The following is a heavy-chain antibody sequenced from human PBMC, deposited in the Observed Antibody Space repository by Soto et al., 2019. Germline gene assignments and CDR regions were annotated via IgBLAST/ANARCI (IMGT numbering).Heavy chain of an antibody. D-gene: IGHD3-22*01. J-gene: IGHJ4*02. V-gene: IGHV1-18*01. CDR2: ISAYIGNT. CDR3: ARAEGYYESSATDY. Sequence: QVQLVQSGAEVKKPGASVKVSCKASGYTVTNYGFSWVRQAPGQGLEWMVWISAYIGNTNYVQKFQGRVTMTTDTSTSTDYMDLRSLSSDDTAVYYCARAEGYYESSATDYWGQGTLVTVSS. CDR1: GYTVTNYG.